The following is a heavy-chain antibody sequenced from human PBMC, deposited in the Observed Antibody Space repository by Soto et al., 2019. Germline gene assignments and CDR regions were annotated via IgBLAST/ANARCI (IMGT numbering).Heavy chain of an antibody. V-gene: IGHV1-18*01. Sequence: ASVTVSCTASCYTFTSYGISWVRQSPGQGLEWMGLISAYNGNTNYAQKLQGRVTMTTDTSTSTAYMELRSLRSDDTAVYYCARVLLSVNYYDSLWGQGTLVTVYS. CDR2: ISAYNGNT. CDR1: CYTFTSYG. D-gene: IGHD3-22*01. J-gene: IGHJ4*02. CDR3: ARVLLSVNYYDSL.